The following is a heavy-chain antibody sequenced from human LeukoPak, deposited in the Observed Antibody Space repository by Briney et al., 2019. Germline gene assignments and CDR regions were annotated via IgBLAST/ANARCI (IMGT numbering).Heavy chain of an antibody. V-gene: IGHV5-51*01. CDR1: GHSFTSYW. Sequence: GESLKISSKGSGHSFTSYWIGWVRQMPGKGLEWMGIIYPGDSDTRYSPSFQGQVTISADKSISTAYLQWSSLKASDTAMYYCARHLQTTNYDILTGSFLRFCWFDPWGQGGLVTVSS. J-gene: IGHJ5*02. D-gene: IGHD3-9*01. CDR3: ARHLQTTNYDILTGSFLRFCWFDP. CDR2: IYPGDSDT.